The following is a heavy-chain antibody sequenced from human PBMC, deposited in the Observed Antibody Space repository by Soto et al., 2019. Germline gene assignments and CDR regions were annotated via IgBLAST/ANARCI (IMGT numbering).Heavy chain of an antibody. J-gene: IGHJ4*02. Sequence: QVQLQESGPGLVKPSETLSLTCAVSGYSISSGYYWGWIRQPPGKGLEWIGSIYHSGSTYYNPSLKSRVTISVDTSKNQFSLKLSSVTAADTAVYYCARTPYCSGGSCYGGPTYWGQGTLVTVSS. CDR2: IYHSGST. CDR3: ARTPYCSGGSCYGGPTY. CDR1: GYSISSGYY. D-gene: IGHD2-15*01. V-gene: IGHV4-38-2*01.